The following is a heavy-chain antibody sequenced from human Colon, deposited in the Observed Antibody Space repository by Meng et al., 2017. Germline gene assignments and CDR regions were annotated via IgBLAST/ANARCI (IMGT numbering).Heavy chain of an antibody. CDR2: IVPMFGTP. Sequence: QVQLVQSGAEVQKPGSSVRVSCKASGGIFSSYAISWVRQAPGQGLEWMGGIVPMFGTPNYAQKFQGRVTIAADESTTTSFMELSSLRFEDTATYYCARDLESWGQGTLVTVSS. J-gene: IGHJ5*02. D-gene: IGHD3-3*01. CDR1: GGIFSSYA. V-gene: IGHV1-69*01. CDR3: ARDLES.